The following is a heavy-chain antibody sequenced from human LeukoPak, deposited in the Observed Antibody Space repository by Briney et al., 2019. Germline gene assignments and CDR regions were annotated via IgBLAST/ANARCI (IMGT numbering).Heavy chain of an antibody. CDR2: INAGNGNT. CDR3: ARDLLWFGEFFDY. J-gene: IGHJ4*02. Sequence: ASVKVSCKASGYTFTSYAMHWVRQAPGQRLEWMGWINAGNGNTKYSQKFQGRVTITRDTSASTAYMELSSLRSEDTAVYYCARDLLWFGEFFDYWGQGTLVTVSS. V-gene: IGHV1-3*01. D-gene: IGHD3-10*01. CDR1: GYTFTSYA.